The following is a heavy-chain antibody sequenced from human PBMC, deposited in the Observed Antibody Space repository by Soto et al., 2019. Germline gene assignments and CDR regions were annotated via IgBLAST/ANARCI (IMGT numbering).Heavy chain of an antibody. D-gene: IGHD3-3*01. V-gene: IGHV3-48*02. Sequence: GGSLRLSCAVSGFTFSPYSMNWVRQAPGKGLEWISYISSGGDTIYYADSVRGRFTVSRDNTKNSLYLQMDSLRDEDTAVYYCARDRSTIYGVVTPIDYWGQGTLVTVSS. CDR1: GFTFSPYS. CDR3: ARDRSTIYGVVTPIDY. CDR2: ISSGGDTI. J-gene: IGHJ4*02.